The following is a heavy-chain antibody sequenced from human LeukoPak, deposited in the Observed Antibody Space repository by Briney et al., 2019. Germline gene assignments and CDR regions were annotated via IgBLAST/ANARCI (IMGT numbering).Heavy chain of an antibody. CDR3: AKDLFSGSYSFYFYGLDL. CDR2: ISGSGGDT. D-gene: IGHD3-10*01. V-gene: IGHV3-23*01. CDR1: GFTFSSYA. J-gene: IGHJ6*02. Sequence: GGSLRLSCAASGFTFSSYAMSWVRQAPGQGLEWVSAISGSGGDTYYADSVKGRFTISRDNSKNTVYLQMNSLRAEDTAVYYCAKDLFSGSYSFYFYGLDLWGLGTTVTVSS.